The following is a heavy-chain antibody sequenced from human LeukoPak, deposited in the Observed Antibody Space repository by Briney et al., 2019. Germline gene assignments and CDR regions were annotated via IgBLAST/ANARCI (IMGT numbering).Heavy chain of an antibody. J-gene: IGHJ4*02. Sequence: PGGSLRLSCAASGFTFSMYGTHWVRQAPGKGLEWVAFIRYDGSNKYYADSVKGRFTISRDNSKNTLYLQMNSLRVEDTGIYYCSRDPRSLDYWGQGALVTVSS. CDR1: GFTFSMYG. V-gene: IGHV3-30*02. CDR3: SRDPRSLDY. CDR2: IRYDGSNK.